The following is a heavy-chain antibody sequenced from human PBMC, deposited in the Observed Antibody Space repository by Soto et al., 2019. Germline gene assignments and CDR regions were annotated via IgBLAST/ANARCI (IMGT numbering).Heavy chain of an antibody. CDR2: IIPIFGTA. CDR1: GGTFSSYA. V-gene: IGHV1-69*06. J-gene: IGHJ6*02. D-gene: IGHD2-2*01. CDR3: ARASPGHCSSTSCLTHYYYGMDV. Sequence: QVQLVQSGAEVKKPGSSVKVSCKASGGTFSSYAISWVRQAPGQGLEWMGGIIPIFGTANYAQKFQGRVTITADKSTSTAYMELSSLRSEDTAVYYCARASPGHCSSTSCLTHYYYGMDVWGQGTTVTVSS.